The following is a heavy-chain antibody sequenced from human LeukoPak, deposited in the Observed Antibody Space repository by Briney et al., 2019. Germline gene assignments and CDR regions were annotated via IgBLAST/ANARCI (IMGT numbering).Heavy chain of an antibody. CDR3: ARERPLPAAMDY. D-gene: IGHD2-2*01. Sequence: ASVKVSCKASGYAFTSYGISWVRQAPGQGLEWMGWISAYNGNTNYAQKLQGRVTMSTDTSTSTAYMELRSLRSDDTAVYYCARERPLPAAMDYWGQGTLVTVSS. J-gene: IGHJ4*02. CDR2: ISAYNGNT. CDR1: GYAFTSYG. V-gene: IGHV1-18*01.